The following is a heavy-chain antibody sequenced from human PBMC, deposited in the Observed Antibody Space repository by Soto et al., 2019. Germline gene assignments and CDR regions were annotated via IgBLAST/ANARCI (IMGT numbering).Heavy chain of an antibody. CDR3: ARDMTGSRFQAFDM. J-gene: IGHJ3*02. V-gene: IGHV3-7*03. Sequence: HPGGSLRLSCAASGFTFSSYWMSWVRQAPGKGLEWVANIKQDGSEKYYVDSVKGRFTISRDNAKNSLYLQMSSLRAKDTALYYCARDMTGSRFQAFDMWGQGTMVTVSS. D-gene: IGHD6-13*01. CDR2: IKQDGSEK. CDR1: GFTFSSYW.